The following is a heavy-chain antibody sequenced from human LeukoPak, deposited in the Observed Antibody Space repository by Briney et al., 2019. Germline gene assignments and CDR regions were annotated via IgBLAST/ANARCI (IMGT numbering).Heavy chain of an antibody. CDR2: ISGSGGST. V-gene: IGHV3-23*01. Sequence: GGSLRLSCAASGFTFSSYAMSWVRQAPGKGLEWVSAISGSGGSTYYADSVKGRVTISRDNSKNTLYLQMNSLRAEDTAVYYCAKVSGIVATITWSIDYWGQGTLVTVSS. CDR1: GFTFSSYA. J-gene: IGHJ4*02. D-gene: IGHD5-12*01. CDR3: AKVSGIVATITWSIDY.